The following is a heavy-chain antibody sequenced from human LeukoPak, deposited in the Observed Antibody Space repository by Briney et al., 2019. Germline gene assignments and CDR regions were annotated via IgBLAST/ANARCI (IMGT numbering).Heavy chain of an antibody. V-gene: IGHV3-7*01. CDR2: LKQDGSEK. Sequence: GGSLSLSCAASGFTFSAYWLSWVRQAPGKGLEWVADLKQDGSEKYYVASVKGRFTTSRDNAKNSLYLKMSSLRAEDTAVYYCARDDGFYSASGIYQNYFDHWGQGILVTVSP. CDR1: GFTFSAYW. J-gene: IGHJ4*02. D-gene: IGHD3-10*01. CDR3: ARDDGFYSASGIYQNYFDH.